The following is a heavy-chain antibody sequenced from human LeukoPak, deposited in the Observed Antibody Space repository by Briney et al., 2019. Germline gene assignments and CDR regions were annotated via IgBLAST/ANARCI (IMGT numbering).Heavy chain of an antibody. D-gene: IGHD2-21*01. J-gene: IGHJ5*02. CDR1: GYSFTSYY. CDR3: ARELWGNLDL. Sequence: GESLKITCQVSGYSFTSYYIAWVRQMPGKGLEWMGIIYAADSGARYNPSFQGQVTVSVDKSISTAFLQWSSLKASDSGMYYCARELWGNLDLWGQGTLVTVSS. CDR2: IYAADSGA. V-gene: IGHV5-51*01.